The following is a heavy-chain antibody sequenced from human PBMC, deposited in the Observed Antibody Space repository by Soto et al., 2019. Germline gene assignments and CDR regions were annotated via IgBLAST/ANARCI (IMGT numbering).Heavy chain of an antibody. V-gene: IGHV1-3*01. CDR3: ARPYDSSGYYYQYYFDY. J-gene: IGHJ4*02. Sequence: ASVKVSCKASGYTFTSYAMHWVRQAPGQRLEWMGWINAGNGNTKYSQKFQGRVTITRDTSASTAYVELSSLRSEDTAVYYCARPYDSSGYYYQYYFDYWGQGTLVTVSS. D-gene: IGHD3-22*01. CDR2: INAGNGNT. CDR1: GYTFTSYA.